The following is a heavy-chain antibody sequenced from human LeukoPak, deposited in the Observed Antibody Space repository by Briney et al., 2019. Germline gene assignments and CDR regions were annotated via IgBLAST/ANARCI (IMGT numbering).Heavy chain of an antibody. CDR2: FYYTGST. CDR1: GGSISSSRYY. D-gene: IGHD1-14*01. V-gene: IGHV4-39*01. Sequence: SETLSLTCTVSGGSISSSRYYWGRIRQPPGKGLEWIGTFYYTGSTYYTPSLKSRVTISVDTSESQFSLKLSSVTAADTAVYYCARLGPEGPFDYWGQGTLVTVSS. CDR3: ARLGPEGPFDY. J-gene: IGHJ4*02.